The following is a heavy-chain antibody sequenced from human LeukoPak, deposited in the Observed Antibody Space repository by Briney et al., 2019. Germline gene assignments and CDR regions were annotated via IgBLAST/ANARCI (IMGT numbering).Heavy chain of an antibody. Sequence: GGSLRLSCSASGFTFGDYLMSWIRQAPGKGLEWVSYIDTSGSSLYYTDSVQGRFTISRDNAKNSLYLQMNSLRAGDTAVYYCARAEVRWLGNYYGMDVWGQGTTVTVSS. CDR1: GFTFGDYL. V-gene: IGHV3-11*04. CDR2: IDTSGSSL. D-gene: IGHD6-19*01. CDR3: ARAEVRWLGNYYGMDV. J-gene: IGHJ6*02.